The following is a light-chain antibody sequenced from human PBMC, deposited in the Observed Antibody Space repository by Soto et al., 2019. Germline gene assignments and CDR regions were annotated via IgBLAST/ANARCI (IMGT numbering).Light chain of an antibody. CDR3: QQRSNWPLT. V-gene: IGKV3D-20*02. J-gene: IGKJ4*01. CDR1: QSVSSNY. Sequence: DIVLTQSPGTLSLSPGERATVSCRASQSVSSNYLAWYQQKPGQAPRLLIYGASSRATGIPDRFSGSGSGTDFTLTISGLEPEDFAVYYCQQRSNWPLTFGGGTKVDIK. CDR2: GAS.